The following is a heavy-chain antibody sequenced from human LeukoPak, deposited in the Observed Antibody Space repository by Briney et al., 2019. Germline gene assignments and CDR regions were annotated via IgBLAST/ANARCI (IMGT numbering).Heavy chain of an antibody. Sequence: PGGSLRLSCAASGFTFSNYAMSWVRQAPGKGLEWVAVISYDGSNKYYADSVKGRFTISRDNSKNTLYLQMNSLRAEDTAVYYCASLLDYYGSGSYYPTSGMDVWGKGTTVTVSS. J-gene: IGHJ6*04. CDR1: GFTFSNYA. CDR3: ASLLDYYGSGSYYPTSGMDV. D-gene: IGHD3-10*01. V-gene: IGHV3-30*04. CDR2: ISYDGSNK.